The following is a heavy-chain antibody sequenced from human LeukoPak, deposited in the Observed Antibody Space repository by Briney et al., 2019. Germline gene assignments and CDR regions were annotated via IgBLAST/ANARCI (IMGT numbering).Heavy chain of an antibody. J-gene: IGHJ3*02. CDR2: IYYSGST. CDR1: GGSISGGGYY. CDR3: ARDLSSGKRLDAFDI. V-gene: IGHV4-31*03. D-gene: IGHD3-22*01. Sequence: SSETLSLTCTVSGGSISGGGYYWSWIRQHPGKGLEWIGYIYYSGSTYYNPSLKSRFTISVDTSKNQFSLKRSSVTAADTAVYYCARDLSSGKRLDAFDIWGQGTMVTVSS.